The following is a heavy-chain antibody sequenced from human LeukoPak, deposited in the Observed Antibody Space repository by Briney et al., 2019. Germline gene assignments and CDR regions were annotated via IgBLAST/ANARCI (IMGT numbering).Heavy chain of an antibody. J-gene: IGHJ6*02. CDR3: ARGYSGYADYYGMDV. CDR1: GGSISSYY. CDR2: VYYSGST. V-gene: IGHV4-59*01. D-gene: IGHD5-12*01. Sequence: SETLSLTCTVSGGSISSYYWSWVRQPPGKGLEWIGYVYYSGSTNNNPSLKSRVTISVDTSKNQFSLKLSSVTAADTAMYYCARGYSGYADYYGMDVWGQGTTVTVSS.